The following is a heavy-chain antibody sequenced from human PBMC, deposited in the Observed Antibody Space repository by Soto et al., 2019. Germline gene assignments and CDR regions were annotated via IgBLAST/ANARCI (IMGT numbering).Heavy chain of an antibody. Sequence: ASVKVSCNVSGYTLTELSMHWVRQAPGKGLEWMGGFDPEDGETIYAQKFQGRVTMIEDTSTDTAYMELSSLRSEDTAVYYCATTARDDITIFGVVISYFDYWGQGTLVTVSS. V-gene: IGHV1-24*01. J-gene: IGHJ4*02. CDR1: GYTLTELS. CDR3: ATTARDDITIFGVVISYFDY. CDR2: FDPEDGET. D-gene: IGHD3-3*01.